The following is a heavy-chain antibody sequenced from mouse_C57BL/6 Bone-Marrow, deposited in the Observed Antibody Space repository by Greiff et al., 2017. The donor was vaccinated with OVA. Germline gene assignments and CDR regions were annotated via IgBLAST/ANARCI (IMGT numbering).Heavy chain of an antibody. J-gene: IGHJ3*01. CDR2: IHPNSGST. V-gene: IGHV1-64*01. Sequence: VQLQQPGAELVKPGASVKLSCKASGYTFTSYWMHWVKQRPGQGLEWIGMIHPNSGSTNYNEKFKSKATLTVDKSSSTAYMQLSSLTSEDSAVYYCARPRSNRAWFAYWGQGTLVTVSA. CDR3: ARPRSNRAWFAY. D-gene: IGHD2-5*01. CDR1: GYTFTSYW.